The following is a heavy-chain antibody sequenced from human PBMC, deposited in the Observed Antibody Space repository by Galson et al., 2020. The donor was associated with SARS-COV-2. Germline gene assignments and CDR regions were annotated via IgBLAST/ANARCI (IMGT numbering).Heavy chain of an antibody. V-gene: IGHV3-23*01. CDR2: IGSGGRDT. Sequence: GESLKISCVASGLRFSDYAMNWVRQAPGKGLEWVSTIGSGGRDTSYADSVKGRFTISRDDSRNTMYLQMNSLRGEDMATYYCAKGRTKNIVIVTGVFAYYGMDVWAQGTTVTVSS. CDR1: GLRFSDYA. CDR3: AKGRTKNIVIVTGVFAYYGMDV. D-gene: IGHD2-21*02. J-gene: IGHJ6*02.